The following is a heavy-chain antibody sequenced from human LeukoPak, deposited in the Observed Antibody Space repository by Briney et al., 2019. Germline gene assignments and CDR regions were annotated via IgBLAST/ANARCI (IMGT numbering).Heavy chain of an antibody. Sequence: GGSLRLSCAASGFTFSDYYMSWIRQAPGKGLEWVSYISSSGSTIYYADSVKGRFTISRDNAKNSLYLQMNSLRAEDTAVYYCARVEKGCSSTSCYNRALYYFDYWGQGTLVTVSS. CDR2: ISSSGSTI. J-gene: IGHJ4*02. D-gene: IGHD2-2*02. CDR3: ARVEKGCSSTSCYNRALYYFDY. CDR1: GFTFSDYY. V-gene: IGHV3-11*01.